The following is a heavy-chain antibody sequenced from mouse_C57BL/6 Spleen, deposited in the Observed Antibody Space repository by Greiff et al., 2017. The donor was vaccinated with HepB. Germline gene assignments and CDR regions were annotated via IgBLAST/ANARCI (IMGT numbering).Heavy chain of an antibody. J-gene: IGHJ4*01. Sequence: EVKLQESGPGLVKPSQSLSLTCSVTGYSITSGYYWNWIRQFPGNKLEWMGYISYDGSNNYNPSLKNRISITRDTSKNQFFLKLNSVTTEDTATYYWAREAVVADYAMDYWGQGTSVTVSS. D-gene: IGHD1-1*01. CDR2: ISYDGSN. V-gene: IGHV3-6*01. CDR1: GYSITSGYY. CDR3: AREAVVADYAMDY.